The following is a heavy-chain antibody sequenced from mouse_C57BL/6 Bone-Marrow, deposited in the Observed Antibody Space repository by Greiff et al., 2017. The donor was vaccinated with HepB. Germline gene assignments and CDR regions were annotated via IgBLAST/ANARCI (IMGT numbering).Heavy chain of an antibody. CDR3: ARYDDGYSYWYFDV. CDR2: IRNKANGYTT. CDR1: GFTFTDYY. D-gene: IGHD2-3*01. V-gene: IGHV7-3*01. Sequence: EVNLVESGGGLVQPGGSLSLSCAASGFTFTDYYMSWVRQPPGKALEWLGFIRNKANGYTTEYSASVKGRFTISRDNSQSILYLQMNALRAEDSATYYCARYDDGYSYWYFDVWGTGTTVTVSS. J-gene: IGHJ1*03.